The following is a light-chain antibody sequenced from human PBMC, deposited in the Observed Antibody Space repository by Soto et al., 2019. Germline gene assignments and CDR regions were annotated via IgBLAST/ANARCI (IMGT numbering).Light chain of an antibody. CDR1: QSISSW. CDR2: DAS. CDR3: QQYKSYSYT. J-gene: IGKJ2*01. V-gene: IGKV1-5*01. Sequence: DIQMTQSPSTLSASVGDRVTITWRASQSISSWLAWYQQKPGKAPKLLIFDASSLGGGVPSRFSGGGSGTEFTLTISSLQPDDFATYYCQQYKSYSYTFGQGTELEIK.